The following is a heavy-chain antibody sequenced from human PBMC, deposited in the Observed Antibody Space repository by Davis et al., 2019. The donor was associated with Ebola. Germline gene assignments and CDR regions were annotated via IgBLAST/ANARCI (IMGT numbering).Heavy chain of an antibody. D-gene: IGHD6-13*01. CDR3: ARMAAAGTKLDV. Sequence: KVSCKASGYTFTSYGISWVRQAPRQGLEWMGWISTYNGNTNFAQKLQGRVTMTTDTSTSSAYMELRSLRSDDTAVYCCARMAAAGTKLDVWGQGTTVTVSS. CDR1: GYTFTSYG. J-gene: IGHJ6*02. V-gene: IGHV1-18*04. CDR2: ISTYNGNT.